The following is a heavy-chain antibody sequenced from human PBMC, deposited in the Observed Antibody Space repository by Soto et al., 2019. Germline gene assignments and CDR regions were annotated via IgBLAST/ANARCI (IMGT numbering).Heavy chain of an antibody. CDR2: IYYSGST. D-gene: IGHD2-15*01. J-gene: IGHJ4*02. CDR3: ARHILGCSGGSCYDNFDY. CDR1: DGSISSSY. V-gene: IGHV4-59*08. Sequence: SETLSLTCTGSDGSISSSYWIWIRQPPGKGLEWIGYIYYSGSTTYNPSLKSRVTISVDTSKNQFSLKLSSVTAADTAVYYCARHILGCSGGSCYDNFDYWGQGTLVTVS.